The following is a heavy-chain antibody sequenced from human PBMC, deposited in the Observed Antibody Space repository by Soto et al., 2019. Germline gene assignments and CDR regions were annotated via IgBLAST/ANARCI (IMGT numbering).Heavy chain of an antibody. CDR2: IYYSVST. V-gene: IGHV4-39*01. CDR1: GGSISSSSYY. CDR3: LSVAGTEGPEY. J-gene: IGHJ4*02. Sequence: PSETLSLTCTVSGGSISSSSYYWGWILHPPGKGMEWIGSIYYSVSTYYNPSLKSRVTISVETSKNQFSMKLSSVTAADTAVYYCLSVAGTEGPEYWGEGNMVNVSA. D-gene: IGHD6-19*01.